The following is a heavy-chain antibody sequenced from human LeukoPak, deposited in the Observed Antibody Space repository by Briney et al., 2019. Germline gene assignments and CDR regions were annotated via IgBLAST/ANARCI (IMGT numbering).Heavy chain of an antibody. V-gene: IGHV4-59*01. J-gene: IGHJ4*02. Sequence: SETLSLTCTVSGGSISSYYWSWIRQPPGKGLEWIGYIYYSGSTNYNPSLKSRVTISVDTTKNQFSLKLSSVTAADTAVYYCAAVDTAMAFDYWGQGTLVTVSS. D-gene: IGHD5-18*01. CDR1: GGSISSYY. CDR3: AAVDTAMAFDY. CDR2: IYYSGST.